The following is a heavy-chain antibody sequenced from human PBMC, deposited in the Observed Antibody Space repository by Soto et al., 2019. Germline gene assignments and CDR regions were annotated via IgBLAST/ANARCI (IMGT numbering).Heavy chain of an antibody. J-gene: IGHJ6*02. Sequence: GGSLRLSCVASGFTFSNAWMNWVRQAPGKGLEWVGRIKSKTDGGTTDYAAPVKGRFTISRDDSKNTLYLQMNSLKTEDTAVYYCTTDRLSDYYYYYGMDVWGQGTTVIVSS. CDR3: TTDRLSDYYYYYGMDV. D-gene: IGHD3-16*01. CDR2: IKSKTDGGTT. V-gene: IGHV3-15*07. CDR1: GFTFSNAW.